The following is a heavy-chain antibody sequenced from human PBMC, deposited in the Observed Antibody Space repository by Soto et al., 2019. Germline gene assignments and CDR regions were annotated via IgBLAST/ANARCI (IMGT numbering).Heavy chain of an antibody. Sequence: SETLSRTCSVSCAALNRGNYYWSWIRQFPGKGLEWIGHIYVTGAVDYNPSLRDRITISQDTSERQFSLNLRLVTAADTAVYYCARLRIATNNYKWFDPWGQGTLVTVSS. J-gene: IGHJ5*02. CDR2: IYVTGAV. D-gene: IGHD2-21*01. V-gene: IGHV4-31*03. CDR3: ARLRIATNNYKWFDP. CDR1: CAALNRGNYY.